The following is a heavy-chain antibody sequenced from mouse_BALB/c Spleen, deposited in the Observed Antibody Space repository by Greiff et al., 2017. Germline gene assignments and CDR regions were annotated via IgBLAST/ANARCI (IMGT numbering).Heavy chain of an antibody. CDR1: GYTFTSYW. J-gene: IGHJ1*01. CDR3: ARKGGSYWYFDV. V-gene: IGHV1-87*01. CDR2: IYPGDGDT. Sequence: QVQLQQSGAELARPGASVKLSCKASGYTFTSYWMQWVKQRPGQGLEWIGAIYPGDGDTRYTQKFKGKATLTADKSSSTAYMQLSSLASEDSAVYYCARKGGSYWYFDVWGAGTTGTVSS.